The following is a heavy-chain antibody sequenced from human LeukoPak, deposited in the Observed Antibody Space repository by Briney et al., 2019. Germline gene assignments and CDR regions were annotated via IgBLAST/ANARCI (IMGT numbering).Heavy chain of an antibody. D-gene: IGHD3-3*02. J-gene: IGHJ3*02. Sequence: ASVKVSCTSSGHTLSSYYLHWVRQAPGQGLEWMGWINSNNGGTHYAQKFQGRVTMTRDTSISTAYMELSRLKSDDTAVYYCARKFSDPFEIWGQGTMVTVSS. CDR3: ARKFSDPFEI. CDR2: INSNNGGT. V-gene: IGHV1-2*02. CDR1: GHTLSSYY.